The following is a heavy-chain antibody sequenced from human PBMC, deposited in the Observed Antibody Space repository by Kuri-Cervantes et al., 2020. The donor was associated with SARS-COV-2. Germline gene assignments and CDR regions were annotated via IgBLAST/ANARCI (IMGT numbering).Heavy chain of an antibody. CDR1: GGSISGYH. J-gene: IGHJ4*02. D-gene: IGHD2-21*02. Sequence: SETLSLTCTVSGGSISGYHWSWIRQPSGKGLEWIGEINHSGSTDYNPSLKSRVTVSVDTSKSQFSLRLNSVTAADTAVYYCARGGCGGDCSLDYWGQGTLVTVSS. CDR2: INHSGST. CDR3: ARGGCGGDCSLDY. V-gene: IGHV4-34*01.